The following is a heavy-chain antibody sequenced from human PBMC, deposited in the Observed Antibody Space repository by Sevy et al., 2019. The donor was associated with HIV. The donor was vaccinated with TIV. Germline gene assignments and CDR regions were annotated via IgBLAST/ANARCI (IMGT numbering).Heavy chain of an antibody. J-gene: IGHJ6*02. D-gene: IGHD2-8*02. Sequence: GGSLRLSCAASGFTFTYAWMTWVRQAPGKGLEWLGRIKSKADGGTIDYAAPVKGRFTISKDDSKNTLYLQMNSLKTEDTGVYYCITDPIILLLVTDGMDVWGRGTTVTVSS. CDR2: IKSKADGGTI. V-gene: IGHV3-15*01. CDR3: ITDPIILLLVTDGMDV. CDR1: GFTFTYAW.